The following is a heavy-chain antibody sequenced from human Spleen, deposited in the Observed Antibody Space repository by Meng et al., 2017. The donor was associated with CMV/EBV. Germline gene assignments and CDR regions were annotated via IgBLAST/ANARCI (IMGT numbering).Heavy chain of an antibody. CDR1: GFSVSINY. D-gene: IGHD3-16*02. CDR3: AKGGMIRGFIEGDYFDS. J-gene: IGHJ4*02. V-gene: IGHV3-30*02. Sequence: GGSLRLSCAASGFSVSINYMTWVRQAPGKGLEWVAFIHYDGSDKKYGDSVKGRFTIYRDNSKNTLYLQMNSLRPEDSTVYYCAKGGMIRGFIEGDYFDSWGQGALVTVSS. CDR2: IHYDGSDK.